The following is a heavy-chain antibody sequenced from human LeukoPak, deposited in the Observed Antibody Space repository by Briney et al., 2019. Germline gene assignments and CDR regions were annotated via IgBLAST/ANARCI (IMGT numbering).Heavy chain of an antibody. CDR1: GFTFSSYA. D-gene: IGHD1-26*01. Sequence: GGSLRLSCAASGFTFSSYAMHWVRQAPGKGLEWVSLIYSAGGTLYADSVKGRFTISRDNSKNTLYLQMNSLRTEDTAVYYCASGSSLGQVDYWGQGTLVTVSS. J-gene: IGHJ4*02. CDR2: IYSAGGT. CDR3: ASGSSLGQVDY. V-gene: IGHV3-66*02.